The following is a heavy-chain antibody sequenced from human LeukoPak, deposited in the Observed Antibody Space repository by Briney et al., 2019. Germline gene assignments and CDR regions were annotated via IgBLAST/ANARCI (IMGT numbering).Heavy chain of an antibody. V-gene: IGHV3-53*01. CDR3: AGRPHGDHPFFDY. J-gene: IGHJ4*02. D-gene: IGHD3-3*02. Sequence: GGSLRLSCAASGFIVSNKYMSWVRQAPGKGLEWVSVIYSGGSTYYAESVKGRFTITRDISKNTLYLQMNSLRVEDTAVYFCAGRPHGDHPFFDYWGPGTQVIVSS. CDR1: GFIVSNKY. CDR2: IYSGGST.